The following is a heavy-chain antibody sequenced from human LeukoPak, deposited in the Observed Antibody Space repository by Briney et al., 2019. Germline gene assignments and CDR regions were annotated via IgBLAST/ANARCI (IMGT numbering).Heavy chain of an antibody. D-gene: IGHD3/OR15-3a*01. J-gene: IGHJ4*02. Sequence: PSETLSLTCTVSGGSISSYYWSWIRQPAGKGLEWIGRIYTSGSTNYNPSLKSRVTISVDTPKNQFSLKVSSVTAADTAVYYCARRTGYYDGFDYWGQRALVTVSS. V-gene: IGHV4-4*07. CDR1: GGSISSYY. CDR3: ARRTGYYDGFDY. CDR2: IYTSGST.